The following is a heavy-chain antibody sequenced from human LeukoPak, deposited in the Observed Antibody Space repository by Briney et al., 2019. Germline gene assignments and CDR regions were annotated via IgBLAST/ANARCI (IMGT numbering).Heavy chain of an antibody. CDR3: ARQSDGDYEIRFDY. Sequence: GESLKISCKGSGYSFTSYWIGWVSQMPGKGLEWMGIIYPGDSDTRYSPSFQGQVTISADKPISTAYLQWSSLKASDSAMYYCARQSDGDYEIRFDYWGQGTLVTVSS. V-gene: IGHV5-51*01. J-gene: IGHJ4*02. D-gene: IGHD4-17*01. CDR2: IYPGDSDT. CDR1: GYSFTSYW.